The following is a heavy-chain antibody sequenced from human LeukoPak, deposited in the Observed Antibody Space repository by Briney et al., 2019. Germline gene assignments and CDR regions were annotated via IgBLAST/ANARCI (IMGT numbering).Heavy chain of an antibody. CDR1: GFTFSNYW. J-gene: IGHJ4*02. D-gene: IGHD3-10*01. CDR2: IDQDGSEM. Sequence: GGSLRLSCAASGFTFSNYWMTWVRQTPEKGLEWVANIDQDGSEMYSVDSVKGRFSISRDNAKKALYLQMNSLRAEDTAVYYCARAYYYGSGDYYSWAYFDFWGLGTLVTVSS. V-gene: IGHV3-7*04. CDR3: ARAYYYGSGDYYSWAYFDF.